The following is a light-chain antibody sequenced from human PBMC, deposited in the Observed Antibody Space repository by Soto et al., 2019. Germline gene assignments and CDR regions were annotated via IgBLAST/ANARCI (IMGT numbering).Light chain of an antibody. V-gene: IGLV2-14*01. CDR3: SSYTTSSSYV. CDR2: DVT. CDR1: SSDVGGYIY. J-gene: IGLJ1*01. Sequence: QSVLTQPASVSGSPGQSITISCTGTSSDVGGYIYVSWYQQHPGKAPKLMIYDVTSRPSGVSYRFSGSKSGNTASLTLSGLQAEDEADYYCSSYTTSSSYVFGTGTKVTVL.